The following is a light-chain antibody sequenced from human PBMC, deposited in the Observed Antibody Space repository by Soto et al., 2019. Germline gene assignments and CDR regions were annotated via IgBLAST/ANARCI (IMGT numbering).Light chain of an antibody. CDR2: AAS. CDR3: QKYNSARWT. V-gene: IGKV1-27*01. CDR1: QGISNY. J-gene: IGKJ1*01. Sequence: IQMTQSPSSLSASVGDRVTITCRASQGISNYLAWYQQIPGEVPRLLIYAASTLQSGVPSRFSGSGSGTDFTLTISSLQPEDVATYYCQKYNSARWTFGLGTKVDI.